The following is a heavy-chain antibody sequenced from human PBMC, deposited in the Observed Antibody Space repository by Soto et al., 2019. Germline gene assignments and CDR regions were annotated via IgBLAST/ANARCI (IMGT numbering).Heavy chain of an antibody. CDR3: ARDRCSSTSCYHFDY. D-gene: IGHD2-2*01. Sequence: GASVKVSCKASGYTFTSYYMHWVRQAPGQGLEWMGIINPSGGSTSYAQKFQGRVTMTRDTSTSKVYMELSSLRSEDTAVYYCARDRCSSTSCYHFDYWGQGTLVTVSS. V-gene: IGHV1-46*01. CDR2: INPSGGST. CDR1: GYTFTSYY. J-gene: IGHJ4*02.